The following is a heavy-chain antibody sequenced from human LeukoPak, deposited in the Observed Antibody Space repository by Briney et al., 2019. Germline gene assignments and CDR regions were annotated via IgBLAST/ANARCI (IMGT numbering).Heavy chain of an antibody. V-gene: IGHV4-59*01. D-gene: IGHD6-13*01. Sequence: KPSQTLSLTCTVSGGSISSDYWSSIRQPPGKGLEWIAYIYSSGSTNYNPSLKSRVTISVDTSKNQFSLKLSSVTPADTAVYYCARGPYSSSWLFDSWGQGTLVTVSS. CDR1: GGSISSDY. CDR3: ARGPYSSSWLFDS. CDR2: IYSSGST. J-gene: IGHJ4*02.